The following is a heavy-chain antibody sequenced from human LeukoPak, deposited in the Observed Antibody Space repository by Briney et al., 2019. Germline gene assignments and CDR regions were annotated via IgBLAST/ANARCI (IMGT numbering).Heavy chain of an antibody. CDR2: INTDGSST. Sequence: PGGSPRLSCAASGFTFSSYWMHWVRQAPGKGLVWVSRINTDGSSTNYADSVKGRFTISRDNARNTLYLQMNGLRAEDTAVYYCARHGQALPGYWGQGTLVTVSS. V-gene: IGHV3-74*01. J-gene: IGHJ4*02. CDR3: ARHGQALPGY. CDR1: GFTFSSYW. D-gene: IGHD3-10*01.